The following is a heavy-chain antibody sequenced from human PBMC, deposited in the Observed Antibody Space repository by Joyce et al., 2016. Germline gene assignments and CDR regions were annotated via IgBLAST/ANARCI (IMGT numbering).Heavy chain of an antibody. V-gene: IGHV3-30*18. D-gene: IGHD3-22*01. Sequence: QVQLVESGGGVVQPGRSLRLSCAACGFRFAEYGMHWVRQSPGKGLEWVAVISYDGNKKFYTDSVKGRFTISRDNSKNTLYLQMDSLRAEDTAMYYCSKSDSWYDSSGYFPYWGQGSMVTVSS. J-gene: IGHJ4*02. CDR2: ISYDGNKK. CDR1: GFRFAEYG. CDR3: SKSDSWYDSSGYFPY.